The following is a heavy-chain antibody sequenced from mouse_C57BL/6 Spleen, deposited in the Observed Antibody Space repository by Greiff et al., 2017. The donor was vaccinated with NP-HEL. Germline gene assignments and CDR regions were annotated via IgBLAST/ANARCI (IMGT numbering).Heavy chain of an antibody. CDR2: IDPENGDT. CDR3: TTSYGSWFAY. CDR1: GFNIKDDY. V-gene: IGHV14-4*01. Sequence: EVQLQQSGAELVRPGASVKLSCTASGFNIKDDYMHWVKQRPEQGLEWIGWIDPENGDTEYASKFQGKATITADTSSNTAYLQLSILTSEDTAVYYCTTSYGSWFAYWGQGTLVTVSA. J-gene: IGHJ3*01. D-gene: IGHD1-1*01.